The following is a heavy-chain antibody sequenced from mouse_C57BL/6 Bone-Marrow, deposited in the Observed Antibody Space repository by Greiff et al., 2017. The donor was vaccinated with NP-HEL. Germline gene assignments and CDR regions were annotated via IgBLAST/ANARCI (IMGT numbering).Heavy chain of an antibody. CDR3: ARGWDGSRDY. J-gene: IGHJ2*01. V-gene: IGHV1-76*01. D-gene: IGHD1-1*01. CDR1: GYTFTDYY. Sequence: QVQLKQSGAELVRPGASVKLSCKASGYTFTDYYINWVKQRPGQGLEWIARIYPGSGNTYYNEKFKGKATLTAEKSSSTAYMQLSRLTSEDSAVYFCARGWDGSRDYWGQGTTLTVSS. CDR2: IYPGSGNT.